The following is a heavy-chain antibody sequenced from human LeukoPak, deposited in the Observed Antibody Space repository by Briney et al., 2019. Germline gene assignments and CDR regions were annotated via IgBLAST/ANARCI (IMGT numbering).Heavy chain of an antibody. V-gene: IGHV3-23*01. CDR3: AKGGKWDVTPFDY. Sequence: PGGSLRLSCAASGFTFTSYSMNWVRQAPGKGLEWVSTISGGGGSTYYADSVKGRFTTSRDNSKNTLYLQVNSLGAEDTAVYYCAKGGKWDVTPFDYWGQGTLVTVSS. CDR2: ISGGGGST. CDR1: GFTFTSYS. D-gene: IGHD1-26*01. J-gene: IGHJ4*02.